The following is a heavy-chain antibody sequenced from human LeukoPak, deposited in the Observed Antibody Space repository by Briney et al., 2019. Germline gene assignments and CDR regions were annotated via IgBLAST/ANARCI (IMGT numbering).Heavy chain of an antibody. Sequence: GGSLRLSCAASGFTFDDYGMSWVRQAPGKGLEWVSAISGSGGSTYYADSVKGRFTISRDNSKNTLYLQMNSLRAEDTAVYYCAKDVMIPRGWGQGTLVTVSS. J-gene: IGHJ4*02. D-gene: IGHD3-16*01. V-gene: IGHV3-23*01. CDR1: GFTFDDYG. CDR2: ISGSGGST. CDR3: AKDVMIPRG.